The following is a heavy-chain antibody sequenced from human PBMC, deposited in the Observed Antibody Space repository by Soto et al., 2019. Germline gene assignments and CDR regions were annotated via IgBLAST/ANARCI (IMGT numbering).Heavy chain of an antibody. J-gene: IGHJ3*01. Sequence: PGGSLRLSCASSGFTFNTCAMSWVRQAPGKGLEWVSTITGTGSSTWYTDSVKGRFTISRDNSRNTLYLQMNSLRTEDTAVYYCAKDICSPSSPRAFDVWGQGTMVTVSS. V-gene: IGHV3-23*01. CDR3: AKDICSPSSPRAFDV. D-gene: IGHD6-6*01. CDR1: GFTFNTCA. CDR2: ITGTGSST.